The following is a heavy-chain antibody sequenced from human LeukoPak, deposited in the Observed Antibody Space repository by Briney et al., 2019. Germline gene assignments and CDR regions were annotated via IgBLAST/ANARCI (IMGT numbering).Heavy chain of an antibody. CDR2: IKNTPSGGTA. Sequence: GGSLRLSCAASGFNFPNAWMNWVRQAPGKGLEWVGHIKNTPSGGTADYAAPVRGRFTISRDDSKSMVCLQMKSLKIEDTAVYYCIYDNGGTWGRGTLVTVSS. V-gene: IGHV3-15*01. CDR1: GFNFPNAW. D-gene: IGHD3-22*01. CDR3: IYDNGGT. J-gene: IGHJ4*02.